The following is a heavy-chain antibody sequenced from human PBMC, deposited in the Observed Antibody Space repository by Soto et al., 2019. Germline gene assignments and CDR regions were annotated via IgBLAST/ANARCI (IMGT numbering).Heavy chain of an antibody. CDR2: ISGSGDNT. V-gene: IGHV3-23*01. CDR3: AKGYYSGYDLAYFDY. J-gene: IGHJ4*02. Sequence: EVQLLESGGGLVQPGGSLRLSGAASGFSFDDYAMTWVRQAAGKGLEWVSAISGSGDNTYYADSVKGRFTISRDNSKNTLYLQLNSLRAEDTALYYCAKGYYSGYDLAYFDYWGQGTLVTVSS. CDR1: GFSFDDYA. D-gene: IGHD5-12*01.